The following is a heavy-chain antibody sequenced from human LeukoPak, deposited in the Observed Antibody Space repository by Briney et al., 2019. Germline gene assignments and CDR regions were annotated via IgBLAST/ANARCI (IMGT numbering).Heavy chain of an antibody. V-gene: IGHV3-53*01. Sequence: PGGSLRLSCAASGFAVSNKFMYWVRQAPGKGLEWVSVIRVGDVTHYADSVKGRFTTSRDSPKNTVYLQMESLRVEDTAVYYCARGDNGGATDDGFDVWGRGTVVIVSS. CDR3: ARGDNGGATDDGFDV. CDR2: IRVGDVT. D-gene: IGHD3-16*01. CDR1: GFAVSNKF. J-gene: IGHJ3*01.